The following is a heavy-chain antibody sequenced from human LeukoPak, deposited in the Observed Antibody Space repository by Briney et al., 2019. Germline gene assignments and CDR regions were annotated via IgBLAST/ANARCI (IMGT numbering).Heavy chain of an antibody. V-gene: IGHV4-4*07. CDR2: IFSSGST. Sequence: PSETLSLTCTVSGGSISGYYWSWIRQPAGKGLEWIGRIFSSGSTNYNPSLKSRVTISVDKSKNQFSLKLSSVTAAGTAVYYCAREGSSSWYIDYWGQGTLVTVSS. CDR1: GGSISGYY. D-gene: IGHD6-13*01. CDR3: AREGSSSWYIDY. J-gene: IGHJ4*02.